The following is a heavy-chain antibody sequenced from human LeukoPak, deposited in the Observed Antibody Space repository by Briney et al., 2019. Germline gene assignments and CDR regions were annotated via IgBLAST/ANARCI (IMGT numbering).Heavy chain of an antibody. CDR2: IYYRSKWYA. Sequence: SQTLSLTCAISGDSVSGNRATWNWLRQSPSRGLEWLGRIYYRSKWYADYAVSVKGRITINPDTSKNQFSQKLSSVTAADTAVYYCASLGDYALDRIDYWGQGTLVTVSS. J-gene: IGHJ4*02. D-gene: IGHD4-17*01. CDR1: GDSVSGNRAT. CDR3: ASLGDYALDRIDY. V-gene: IGHV6-1*01.